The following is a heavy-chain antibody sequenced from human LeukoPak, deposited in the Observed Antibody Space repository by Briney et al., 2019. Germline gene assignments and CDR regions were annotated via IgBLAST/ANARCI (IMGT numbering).Heavy chain of an antibody. CDR2: ISGTSTHI. J-gene: IGHJ4*02. V-gene: IGHV3-21*01. D-gene: IGHD3-3*01. CDR3: TRGSEWTSGVSDY. CDR1: GFTFSRCG. Sequence: PGRSLRLSCAASGFTFSRCGMNWVRQAPGKGLEWVSSISGTSTHIYYADSVKGRFTISRDNAQNSLYLQMNSLRAEDTAVYYCTRGSEWTSGVSDYWGQGTLVTVSS.